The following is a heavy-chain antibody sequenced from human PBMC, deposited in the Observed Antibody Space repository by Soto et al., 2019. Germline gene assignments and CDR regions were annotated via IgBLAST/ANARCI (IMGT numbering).Heavy chain of an antibody. CDR1: GTTSTDYG. CDR3: VKDMAPGGADV. J-gene: IGHJ6*02. Sequence: GGSLRLSCAGSGTTSTDYGMHWFRQAPGKGLEWVSGVLGDNGQIGYADSVKGRFTSSRDNARHFLYLQMNSLTVEDTALYYCVKDMAPGGADVWGQGTAVTVSS. D-gene: IGHD3-16*01. CDR2: VLGDNGQI. V-gene: IGHV3-9*02.